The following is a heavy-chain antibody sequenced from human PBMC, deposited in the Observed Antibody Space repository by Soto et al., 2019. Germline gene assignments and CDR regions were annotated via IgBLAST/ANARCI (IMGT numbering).Heavy chain of an antibody. CDR2: IKKDGSEK. CDR1: GFSFITYW. CDR3: VRAISGSFAL. V-gene: IGHV3-7*04. D-gene: IGHD3-9*01. Sequence: EVQLVESGGGLVQSGGSLRLSCEASGFSFITYWMNWVRQAPGKGLEWLASIKKDGSEKQYVDSVKGRFTISRDNAKNSLYLQMNSLSGEYTAVYYCVRAISGSFALWGQGTLVIVSS. J-gene: IGHJ4*02.